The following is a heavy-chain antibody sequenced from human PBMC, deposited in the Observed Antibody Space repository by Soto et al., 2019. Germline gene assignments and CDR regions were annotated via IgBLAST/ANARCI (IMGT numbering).Heavy chain of an antibody. D-gene: IGHD1-26*01. J-gene: IGHJ6*02. CDR1: GFTFSSYG. CDR2: ISYDGSNK. Sequence: GGSLRLSCAASGFTFSSYGMHWVRQAPGKGLEWVAVISYDGSNKYYADSVKGRFTISRDNSKNTLYLQMNSLRAEDTAVYYCAKDTRDSGSYHYYYGMDVWGQGTTVTVSS. CDR3: AKDTRDSGSYHYYYGMDV. V-gene: IGHV3-30*18.